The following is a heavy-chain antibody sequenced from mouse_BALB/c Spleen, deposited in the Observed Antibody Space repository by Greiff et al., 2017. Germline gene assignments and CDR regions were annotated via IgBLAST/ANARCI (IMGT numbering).Heavy chain of an antibody. D-gene: IGHD2-2*01. V-gene: IGHV1-15*01. J-gene: IGHJ4*01. CDR2: IDPETGGT. CDR3: TRSGYYYAMDY. Sequence: VKLVESGAELVRPGASVTLSCKASGYTFTDYEMHWVKQTPVHGLEWIGAIDPETGGTAYNQKFKGKATLTADKSSSTAYMELRSLTSEDSAVYYCTRSGYYYAMDYWGQGTSVTVSS. CDR1: GYTFTDYE.